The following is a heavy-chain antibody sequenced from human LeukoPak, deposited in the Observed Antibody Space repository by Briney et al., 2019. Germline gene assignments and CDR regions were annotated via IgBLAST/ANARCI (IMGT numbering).Heavy chain of an antibody. CDR1: GFTVSSNY. CDR3: ARVRGDYAYYFDY. J-gene: IGHJ4*02. Sequence: GGSLRLSCAASGFTVSSNYMSWVRQAPGKGLEWVSVIYSGGSTYYADSVKGRLTISRDNSKNTLYLQMNSLRAEDTAVYYCARVRGDYAYYFDYWGQGTLVTVSS. D-gene: IGHD4-17*01. V-gene: IGHV3-66*01. CDR2: IYSGGST.